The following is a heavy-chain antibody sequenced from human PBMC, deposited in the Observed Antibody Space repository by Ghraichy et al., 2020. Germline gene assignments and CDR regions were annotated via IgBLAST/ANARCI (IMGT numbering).Heavy chain of an antibody. Sequence: GGSLRLSCAASGFTFSSYSMNWVRQAPGKGLEWVSSISSSSSYIYYADSVKGRFTISRDNAKNSLYLQMNSLRAEETAVYYCAREYYYDSSGYYPFDYWGQGNLVTVSS. V-gene: IGHV3-21*01. CDR2: ISSSSSYI. J-gene: IGHJ4*02. CDR1: GFTFSSYS. CDR3: AREYYYDSSGYYPFDY. D-gene: IGHD3-22*01.